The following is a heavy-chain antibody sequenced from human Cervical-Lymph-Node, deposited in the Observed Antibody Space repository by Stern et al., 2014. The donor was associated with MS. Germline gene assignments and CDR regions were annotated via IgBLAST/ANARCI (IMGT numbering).Heavy chain of an antibody. CDR1: GFTFRNYA. J-gene: IGHJ4*02. Sequence: EVQLVESGGGLVQPGGSLRLSCVGSGFTFRNYAMHWVRQAPGKGLEYVSAITRDGGSTYYAKFVKGRFTISRDNAKNTLYLQMGRLGGGDMAVFYCARGSRWGQGTLVTVSS. CDR3: ARGSR. V-gene: IGHV3-64*01. CDR2: ITRDGGST.